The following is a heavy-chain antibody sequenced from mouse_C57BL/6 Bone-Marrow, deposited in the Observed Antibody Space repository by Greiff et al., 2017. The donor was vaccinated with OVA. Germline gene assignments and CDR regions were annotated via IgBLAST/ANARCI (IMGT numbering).Heavy chain of an antibody. Sequence: VKLVESGPGLVQPSQSLSITCTVSGFSLTSYGVHWVRQSPGKGLEWLGVIWSGGSTDYNAAFISRLSISKDNSKNKVFFKMNSLQDDDTAIYYCARNRLGWYFDVWGTGTTVTVSS. CDR2: IWSGGST. CDR1: GFSLTSYG. J-gene: IGHJ1*03. CDR3: ARNRLGWYFDV. V-gene: IGHV2-2*01.